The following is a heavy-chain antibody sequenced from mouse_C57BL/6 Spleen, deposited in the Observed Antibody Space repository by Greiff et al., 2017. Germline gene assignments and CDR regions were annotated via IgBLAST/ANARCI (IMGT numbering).Heavy chain of an antibody. CDR3: ARSYDYGAWFAY. CDR1: GYTFTSYW. CDR2: IDPSASDT. J-gene: IGHJ3*01. Sequence: QVQLQQPGAELVRPGSSVKLSCKASGYTFTSYWLHWVKQRPIQGLEWIGTIDPSASDTNYHHKFKDKSTFTVDKSSSTAYMQLSSLTSEDSAVYYCARSYDYGAWFAYWGQGTLVTVSS. V-gene: IGHV1-52*01. D-gene: IGHD2-4*01.